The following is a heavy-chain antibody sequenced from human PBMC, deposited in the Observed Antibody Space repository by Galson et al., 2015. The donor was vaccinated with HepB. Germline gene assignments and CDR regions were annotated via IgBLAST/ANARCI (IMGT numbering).Heavy chain of an antibody. Sequence: SLRLSCAASGFTFTDYSMNWLRQAPGKGLEWVLSMNTYGSHIYYAESVKGRFTISRDNAKNSLYLQMNCLRAEDTAVYYCARSIPYTSSGDYWGQGTLVTVS. CDR2: MNTYGSHI. J-gene: IGHJ4*02. CDR3: ARSIPYTSSGDY. CDR1: GFTFTDYS. D-gene: IGHD6-6*01. V-gene: IGHV3-21*01.